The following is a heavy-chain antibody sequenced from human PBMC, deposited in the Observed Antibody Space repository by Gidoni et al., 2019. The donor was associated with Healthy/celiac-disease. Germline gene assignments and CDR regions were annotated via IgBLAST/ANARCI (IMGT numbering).Heavy chain of an antibody. J-gene: IGHJ6*03. V-gene: IGHV4-61*01. Sequence: QVQLQESGTGLVKPSETVSLTCTVSGGSVSSGSYYWSWLRQPPGKGLEWIGYIYYSGSTNYNPSLKSRVTISVDTSKNQFSLKLSSVTAADTAVYYCARGSNSYGNYYYYYMDVWGKGTTVTVSS. CDR2: IYYSGST. CDR3: ARGSNSYGNYYYYYMDV. CDR1: GGSVSSGSYY. D-gene: IGHD5-18*01.